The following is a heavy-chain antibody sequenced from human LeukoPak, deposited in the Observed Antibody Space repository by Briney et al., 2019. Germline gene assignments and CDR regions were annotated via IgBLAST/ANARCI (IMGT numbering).Heavy chain of an antibody. CDR3: ARVGGLNWFDP. Sequence: ASVKVSCKXSGYTFTSYDINWVRQATGQGLERMGWMNPNSGNTGYAQKFQGRVTITRNTSISTAYMELSSLRSEDTAVYYCARVGGLNWFDPWGQGTLVTVSS. J-gene: IGHJ5*02. V-gene: IGHV1-8*03. CDR2: MNPNSGNT. CDR1: GYTFTSYD.